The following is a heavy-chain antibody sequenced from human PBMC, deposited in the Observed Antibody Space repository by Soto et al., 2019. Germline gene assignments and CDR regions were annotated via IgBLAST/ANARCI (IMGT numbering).Heavy chain of an antibody. D-gene: IGHD1-1*01. Sequence: ASVKVSCKASGYTFTSYGISWVRQAPGQGLEWMGWISAYNGNTNYAQKLQGRVTMTTDTSTSTAYMELRSLRSDDTAVYYCARVDENWNDFPVSWFDYWGQGTLVTVS. CDR3: ARVDENWNDFPVSWFDY. CDR1: GYTFTSYG. V-gene: IGHV1-18*01. J-gene: IGHJ5*01. CDR2: ISAYNGNT.